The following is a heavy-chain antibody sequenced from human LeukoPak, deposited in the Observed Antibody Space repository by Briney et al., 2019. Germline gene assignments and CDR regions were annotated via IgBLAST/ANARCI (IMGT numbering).Heavy chain of an antibody. D-gene: IGHD5-12*01. CDR3: ARDRVGGYDYAYFDL. CDR2: LYYSGST. J-gene: IGHJ2*01. Sequence: PSETLSLTCTVSGGFVSNGNYYWSWIRQPPGKGLEWIGYLYYSGSTNYNPSLKSRVTISIDTSKNQFSLKLSSVTAADTAVYYCARDRVGGYDYAYFDLWGRGTLVTVSS. CDR1: GGFVSNGNYY. V-gene: IGHV4-61*01.